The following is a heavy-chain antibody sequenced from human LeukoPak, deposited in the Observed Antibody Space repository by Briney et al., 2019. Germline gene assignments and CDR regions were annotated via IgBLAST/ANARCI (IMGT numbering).Heavy chain of an antibody. V-gene: IGHV4-39*07. D-gene: IGHD2-15*01. J-gene: IGHJ3*02. Sequence: SETLSPTCTVSGGSISPYYWGWIRQPPGKGLEWIGSIYYSGSTYYNPSLKSRVTISVDTSKNQFSLKLSSVTAADTAVYYCARISLGYCSGGSCYSDAFDIWGQGTMVTVSS. CDR3: ARISLGYCSGGSCYSDAFDI. CDR2: IYYSGST. CDR1: GGSISPYY.